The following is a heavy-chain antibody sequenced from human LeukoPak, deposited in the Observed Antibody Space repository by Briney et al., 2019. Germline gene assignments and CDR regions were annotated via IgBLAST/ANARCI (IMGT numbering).Heavy chain of an antibody. Sequence: PGGSLRLSCAASGFTFSGSAMHWVRQASGKGLEWVGRIRSKANSYATAYAASVKGRFTISRDDSKNTAYLQMNSLKTEDTAVYYCTRRVGYCSGGNCYRPFDYWGQGTLVTVSS. CDR3: TRRVGYCSGGNCYRPFDY. J-gene: IGHJ4*02. CDR1: GFTFSGSA. V-gene: IGHV3-73*01. D-gene: IGHD2-15*01. CDR2: IRSKANSYAT.